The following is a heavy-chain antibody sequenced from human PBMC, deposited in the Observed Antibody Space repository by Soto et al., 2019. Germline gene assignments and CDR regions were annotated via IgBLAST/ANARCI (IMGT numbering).Heavy chain of an antibody. V-gene: IGHV4-39*07. D-gene: IGHD3-3*01. CDR1: GGSISSSFYF. Sequence: PSETLSLTCTVSGGSISSSFYFWSWIRQPPGKGLEWIGEINHSGSTNYNPSLKSRVTISVDTSKNQFSLKLSSVTAADTAVYYCAREGYDFWSGPLNWFDPWGQGTLVTVSS. J-gene: IGHJ5*02. CDR2: INHSGST. CDR3: AREGYDFWSGPLNWFDP.